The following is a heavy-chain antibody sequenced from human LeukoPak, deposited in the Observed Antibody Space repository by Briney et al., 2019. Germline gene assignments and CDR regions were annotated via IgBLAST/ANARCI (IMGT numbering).Heavy chain of an antibody. D-gene: IGHD2-2*01. J-gene: IGHJ3*02. CDR3: ARSSTSDAFDI. V-gene: IGHV3-48*01. Sequence: GGSLGLSCAASGFTFSSYSMNWVRQAPGKGLEWVSYISSSSSTIYYADSVKGRFTISRDNAKNSLYLQMNSLRAEDTAVYYCARSSTSDAFDIWGQGTMVTVSS. CDR2: ISSSSSTI. CDR1: GFTFSSYS.